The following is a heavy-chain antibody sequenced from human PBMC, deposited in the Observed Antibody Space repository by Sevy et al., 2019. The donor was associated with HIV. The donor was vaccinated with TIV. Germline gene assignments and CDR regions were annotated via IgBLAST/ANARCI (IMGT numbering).Heavy chain of an antibody. CDR3: ARRSSDDGHFDY. J-gene: IGHJ4*02. V-gene: IGHV5-51*01. CDR1: GYSFPNYW. CDR2: IYPGDSDT. Sequence: GGSLRLSCKGSGYSFPNYWIGWVRQMPGKGLEWMGIIYPGDSDTKYRPSFEGQVTISADKSITTAYVQWSSLKASDTAMYFCARRSSDDGHFDYWGQGTLVTVSS. D-gene: IGHD2-8*01.